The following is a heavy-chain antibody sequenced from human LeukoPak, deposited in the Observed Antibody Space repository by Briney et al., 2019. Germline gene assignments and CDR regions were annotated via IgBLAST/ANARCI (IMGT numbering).Heavy chain of an antibody. V-gene: IGHV3-23*01. J-gene: IGHJ4*02. CDR3: AKDSTWIQLWLPDY. Sequence: GGSLRLSCAASGFTFSSYAMSWVRQAPGKGLAWVSAISGSGGSTYYADSVKGRFTISRDNSKNTLYLQMNSLRAEDTAVYYCAKDSTWIQLWLPDYWGQGTLVTVSS. D-gene: IGHD5-18*01. CDR2: ISGSGGST. CDR1: GFTFSSYA.